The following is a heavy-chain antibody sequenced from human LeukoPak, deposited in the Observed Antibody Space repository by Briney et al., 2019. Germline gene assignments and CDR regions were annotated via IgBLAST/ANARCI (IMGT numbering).Heavy chain of an antibody. CDR3: AGGRDRSSLYFDS. J-gene: IGHJ4*02. D-gene: IGHD5-24*01. Sequence: PGGSLRLSCAASGFTFSSYWMHWVRQAPGKGLVWVSRIDIDGSRISHGDFVRGRFTISRDNAKNTLHLQMNSLRAEDTAVYYCAGGRDRSSLYFDSWGQGTLVTVSS. V-gene: IGHV3-74*01. CDR2: IDIDGSRI. CDR1: GFTFSSYW.